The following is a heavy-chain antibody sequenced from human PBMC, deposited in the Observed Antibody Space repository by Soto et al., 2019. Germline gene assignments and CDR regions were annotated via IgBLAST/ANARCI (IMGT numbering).Heavy chain of an antibody. CDR3: ARVGSSSFDLIHFDYYYYGMDV. D-gene: IGHD6-13*01. Sequence: EVQLVESGGGLIQPGGSLRLSCAASGFTVSSNYMSWVRQAPGKGLEWVSVIYSGGSTYYADSVKGRFTISRDNSKNTLYLQMNSLRAEDTAVYYCARVGSSSFDLIHFDYYYYGMDVWGQGTTVTVSS. V-gene: IGHV3-53*01. CDR2: IYSGGST. J-gene: IGHJ6*02. CDR1: GFTVSSNY.